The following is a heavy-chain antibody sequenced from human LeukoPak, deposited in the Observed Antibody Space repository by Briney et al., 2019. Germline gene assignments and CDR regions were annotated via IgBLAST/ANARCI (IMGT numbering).Heavy chain of an antibody. J-gene: IGHJ4*02. V-gene: IGHV4-59*10. CDR3: ARQMDTAMVGCDY. CDR2: IYTSGST. CDR1: GGSFSGYY. D-gene: IGHD5-18*01. Sequence: SETLSLTCAVYGGSFSGYYWSWIRQPAGKGLEWIGRIYTSGSTNYNPSLKSRVTMSVDTSKNQFSLKLSSVTAADTAVYYCARQMDTAMVGCDYWGQGTLVTVSS.